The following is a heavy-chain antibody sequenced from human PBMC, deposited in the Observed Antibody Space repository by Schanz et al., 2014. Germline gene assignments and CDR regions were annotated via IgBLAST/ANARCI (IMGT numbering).Heavy chain of an antibody. CDR2: ISGSGGST. V-gene: IGHV3-23*04. D-gene: IGHD3-9*01. CDR3: AKQGRSLTENDY. Sequence: EVQLVESGGGLVQPGGSLRLSCSASGFTFSSYSMYWVRQAPGKGLEWVSGISGSGGSTYDADPVKGRFTISRDNSKNTLYLQVNSLRAEDTAVYYCAKQGRSLTENDYWGQGTLVTVSS. CDR1: GFTFSSYS. J-gene: IGHJ4*02.